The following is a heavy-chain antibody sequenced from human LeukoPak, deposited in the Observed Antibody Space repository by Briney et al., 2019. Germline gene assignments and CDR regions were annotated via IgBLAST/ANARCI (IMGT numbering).Heavy chain of an antibody. Sequence: SETLSLTCTVSGGSISSGDYYWSWIRQPPGKGLEWIGYIYYSGSTYYNPSLKSRVTISVDTSKNQFSLKLSSVTAADTAVYYCARVPPPSHYYDSSGYLGFDYWGQGTLVTVSS. CDR1: GGSISSGDYY. CDR3: ARVPPPSHYYDSSGYLGFDY. J-gene: IGHJ4*02. D-gene: IGHD3-22*01. V-gene: IGHV4-30-4*01. CDR2: IYYSGST.